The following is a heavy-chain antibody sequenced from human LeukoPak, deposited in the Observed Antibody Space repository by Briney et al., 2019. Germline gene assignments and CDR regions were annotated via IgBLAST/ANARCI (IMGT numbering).Heavy chain of an antibody. CDR3: AVLYDLWSGYFDY. CDR2: IYYSGST. CDR1: GGSISSSSYY. V-gene: IGHV4-39*01. D-gene: IGHD3-3*01. J-gene: IGHJ4*02. Sequence: SETLSLTCTVSGGSISSSSYYWGWIRQPPGKGLEWIGSIYYSGSTYYNPSLKSRVTISVDTSKNQFSLKLSSVTAADTAVYYCAVLYDLWSGYFDYWGQGTLVTVSS.